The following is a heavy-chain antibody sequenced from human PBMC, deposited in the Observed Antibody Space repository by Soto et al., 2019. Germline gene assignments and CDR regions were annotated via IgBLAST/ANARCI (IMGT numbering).Heavy chain of an antibody. Sequence: GGSLRLSCAASGFTVSSNYMSWVRQAPGKGLEWVSVIYSGGSTYYADSVKGRFTISRDNSKNTLYLQMNSLRAEDTAVYYCAREAVVTPSGAFDIWGQGTMVTVSS. CDR1: GFTVSSNY. CDR3: AREAVVTPSGAFDI. V-gene: IGHV3-53*01. CDR2: IYSGGST. J-gene: IGHJ3*02. D-gene: IGHD2-21*02.